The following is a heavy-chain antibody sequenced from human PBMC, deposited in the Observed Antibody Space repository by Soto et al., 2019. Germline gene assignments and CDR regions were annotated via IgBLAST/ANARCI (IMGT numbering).Heavy chain of an antibody. CDR1: GFTFSSDW. J-gene: IGHJ4*02. CDR3: ARARLWFGELPPDY. CDR2: IKQDGSEK. D-gene: IGHD3-10*01. Sequence: EVQLVESGGGLVQPGGSLRLSCAASGFTFSSDWMSWVRQAPGKGLEWVDNIKQDGSEKYYVDSVKCRFTISRDHAKNSLYLPMNSLRAEDTAVYYCARARLWFGELPPDYWGQGTLVTVSS. V-gene: IGHV3-7*01.